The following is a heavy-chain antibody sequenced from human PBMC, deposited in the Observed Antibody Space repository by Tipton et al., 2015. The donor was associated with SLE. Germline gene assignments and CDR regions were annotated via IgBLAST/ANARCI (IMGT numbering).Heavy chain of an antibody. D-gene: IGHD6-19*01. CDR3: ARDSTAVAAKMDV. CDR1: GFTFSSYA. Sequence: RSLRLSCAASGFTFSSYAMHWVRQAPGKGLEWVAVISYDGSNKYYADSVKGRFTISRDNSKNTLYLQMNSLRAEDTAVYYCARDSTAVAAKMDVWGQGTTDTVSS. V-gene: IGHV3-30*04. J-gene: IGHJ6*02. CDR2: ISYDGSNK.